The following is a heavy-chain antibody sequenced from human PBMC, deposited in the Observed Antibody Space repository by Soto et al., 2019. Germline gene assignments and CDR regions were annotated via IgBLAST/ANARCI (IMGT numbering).Heavy chain of an antibody. CDR2: IIPIFGTA. CDR3: ARDIGVRNECYFDL. J-gene: IGHJ2*01. CDR1: GVTFSSYA. V-gene: IGHV1-69*01. Sequence: QVQLVQSGAEVKKPGSSVKVSCKASGVTFSSYAISWVRQAPGQGLEWMGGIIPIFGTANYAQKFQCRVTITADESTITADMELSSLRSEDTAVDYCARDIGVRNECYFDLWGRGTLVTVAS. D-gene: IGHD1-26*01.